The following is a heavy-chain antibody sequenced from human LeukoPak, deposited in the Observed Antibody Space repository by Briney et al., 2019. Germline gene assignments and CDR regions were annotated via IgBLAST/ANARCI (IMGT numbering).Heavy chain of an antibody. J-gene: IGHJ6*03. CDR1: GYSISSGYY. D-gene: IGHD4-17*01. V-gene: IGHV4-38-2*02. Sequence: PSETLSLTCTVSGYSISSGYYWGWIRQPPGKGLEWIGSIYHSGSTYYNPSLKSRVTISVDTSKNQFSLKLSSVTAADTAVYYCARADGDFLYYYYYYMDVWGKGTTVTVSS. CDR3: ARADGDFLYYYYYYMDV. CDR2: IYHSGST.